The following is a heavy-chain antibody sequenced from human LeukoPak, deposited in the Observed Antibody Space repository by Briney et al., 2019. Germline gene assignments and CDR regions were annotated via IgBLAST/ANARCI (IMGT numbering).Heavy chain of an antibody. CDR1: GSTFSSFA. V-gene: IGHV3-23*01. CDR2: ISGSGGST. Sequence: GGSLSLSCAASGSTFSSFAMSWVCKAQGKGLGWVSGISGSGGSTYYADSVKGRFTISRDNSKNTLYLQMNSLRAEDTAVYYCAKDRVVTTRYFDHWGQGTLVTVSS. CDR3: AKDRVVTTRYFDH. J-gene: IGHJ4*02. D-gene: IGHD3-3*01.